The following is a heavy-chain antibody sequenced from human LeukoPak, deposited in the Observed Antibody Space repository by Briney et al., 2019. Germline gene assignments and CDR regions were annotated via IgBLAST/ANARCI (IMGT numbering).Heavy chain of an antibody. CDR2: IYYSGST. Sequence: SETLSLTCTVSGGSISSYYWSWIRQPPGKGLEWIGYIYYSGSTNYNPSLKSRVTISVDTSKNQFSLKLSSVTAADTAVYYCVRGTYYYDSSGYHWGQGTLVTVSS. CDR3: VRGTYYYDSSGYH. V-gene: IGHV4-59*01. D-gene: IGHD3-22*01. J-gene: IGHJ5*02. CDR1: GGSISSYY.